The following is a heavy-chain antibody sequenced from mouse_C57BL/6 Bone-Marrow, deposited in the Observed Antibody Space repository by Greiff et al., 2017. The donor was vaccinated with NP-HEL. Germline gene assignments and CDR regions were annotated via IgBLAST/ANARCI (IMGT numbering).Heavy chain of an antibody. CDR3: AMRLMYYYGSSLAWFAY. CDR2: IDPNSGGT. J-gene: IGHJ3*01. D-gene: IGHD1-1*01. Sequence: VQLQQPGAELVKPGASVKLSCKASGYTFTSYWMHWVKQRPGRGLEWIGRIDPNSGGTKYNEKFKSKATLTVDTPSSTAYMQLSSLTSEDSAVYCCAMRLMYYYGSSLAWFAYWGQGTLVTVSA. CDR1: GYTFTSYW. V-gene: IGHV1-72*01.